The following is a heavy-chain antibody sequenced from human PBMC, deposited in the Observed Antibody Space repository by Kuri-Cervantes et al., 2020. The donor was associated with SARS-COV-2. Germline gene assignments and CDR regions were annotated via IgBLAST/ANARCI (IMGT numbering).Heavy chain of an antibody. Sequence: GESLKISCAASGFTFSNYGMHWVRQAPGKGLEWVAFIQYDGSNKFYGDSLKGRFTISRDNSKNTLYLQVNSLRAEDTAVYYCARDLRLGKSLDYWGQGTLVTVSS. CDR1: GFTFSNYG. J-gene: IGHJ4*02. V-gene: IGHV3-30*02. CDR3: ARDLRLGKSLDY. D-gene: IGHD7-27*01. CDR2: IQYDGSNK.